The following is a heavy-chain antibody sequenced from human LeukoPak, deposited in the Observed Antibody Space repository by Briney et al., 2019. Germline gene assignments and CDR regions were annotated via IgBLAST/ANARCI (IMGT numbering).Heavy chain of an antibody. CDR1: GLTFSRSW. J-gene: IGHJ4*02. CDR2: INQDGSEK. V-gene: IGHV3-7*01. CDR3: ATKSLISY. D-gene: IGHD3-16*01. Sequence: GGSLRLSCVASGLTFSRSWMSWVRQAPGKGPEWVADINQDGSEKYYVDSVKGRFTISRDNSKNTLYLQMNSLRAEDTAVYYCATKSLISYWGQGTLVTVSS.